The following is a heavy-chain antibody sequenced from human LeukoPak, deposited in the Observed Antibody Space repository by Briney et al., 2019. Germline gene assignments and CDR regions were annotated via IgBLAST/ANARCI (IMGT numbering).Heavy chain of an antibody. Sequence: ASVKVSYKASGYTFTSYGISWVRQAPGQGLEWMGWISAYNGNTNYAQKLQGRVTMTTDTSTSTAYMELRSLRSDDTAVYYCGANIAAAGTYYYYYMDVWGKGTTVTVSS. J-gene: IGHJ6*03. V-gene: IGHV1-18*01. CDR2: ISAYNGNT. D-gene: IGHD6-13*01. CDR1: GYTFTSYG. CDR3: GANIAAAGTYYYYYMDV.